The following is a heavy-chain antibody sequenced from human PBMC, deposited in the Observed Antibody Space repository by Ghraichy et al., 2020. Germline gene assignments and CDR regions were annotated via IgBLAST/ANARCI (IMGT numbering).Heavy chain of an antibody. V-gene: IGHV4-59*01. CDR3: ARVPGGYDSFFFYWYFDL. J-gene: IGHJ2*01. D-gene: IGHD5-12*01. Sequence: SETLSLTCTVSGGSISSYYWSWIRQPPGKGLEWIGYIYYSGSTNYNPSLKSRVTISVDTSKNQFSLKLSSVTAADTAVYYCARVPGGYDSFFFYWYFDLWGRGTLVTVSS. CDR1: GGSISSYY. CDR2: IYYSGST.